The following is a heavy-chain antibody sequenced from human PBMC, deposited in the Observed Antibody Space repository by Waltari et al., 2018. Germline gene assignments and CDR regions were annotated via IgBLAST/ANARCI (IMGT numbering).Heavy chain of an antibody. CDR1: GFTFSSYA. J-gene: IGHJ6*02. CDR3: AKEDVEMATIYYYYYGMDV. V-gene: IGHV3-23*01. D-gene: IGHD5-12*01. Sequence: EVQLLESGGGLVQPGGSLRLSCAASGFTFSSYAMSWVRQAPVKRLEWVSAISGSGGSTYYADSVKGRFTISRDNSKNTLYLQMNSLRAEDTAVYYCAKEDVEMATIYYYYYGMDVWGQGTTVTVSS. CDR2: ISGSGGST.